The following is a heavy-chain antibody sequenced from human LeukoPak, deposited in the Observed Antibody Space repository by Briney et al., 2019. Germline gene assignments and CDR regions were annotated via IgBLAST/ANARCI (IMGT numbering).Heavy chain of an antibody. CDR3: ARIRFLEREDAFDI. J-gene: IGHJ3*02. D-gene: IGHD3-3*01. CDR1: GFTFSSYS. V-gene: IGHV3-21*01. CDR2: ISSSSSYI. Sequence: GGSLRLSCAASGFTFSSYSMNWVRQAPGKGLEWVSSISSSSSYIYYADSVKGRFTISRDNAKNSLYLQMNGLRAEDTAVYYCARIRFLEREDAFDIWGQGTMVTVSS.